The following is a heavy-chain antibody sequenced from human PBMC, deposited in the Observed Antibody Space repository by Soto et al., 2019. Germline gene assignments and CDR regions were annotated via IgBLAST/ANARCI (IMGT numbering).Heavy chain of an antibody. D-gene: IGHD4-17*01. J-gene: IGHJ4*02. CDR2: MNPNSGNT. Sequence: QVQLVQSGAEVKKPGASVKVSCKASGYTFTSYDIHWVRQATGQGLEWMGWMNPNSGNTGYAQKFQGRVTMSMNTSISTAYMELSSRRSEETAVYYCATDYGDYVRAFSDYWGQGPLVTVSS. CDR1: GYTFTSYD. V-gene: IGHV1-8*01. CDR3: ATDYGDYVRAFSDY.